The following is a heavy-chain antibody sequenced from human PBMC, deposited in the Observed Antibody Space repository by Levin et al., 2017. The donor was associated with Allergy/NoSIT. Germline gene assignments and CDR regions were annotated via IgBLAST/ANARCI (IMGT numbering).Heavy chain of an antibody. Sequence: GGSLRLSCAASGFTFSSYAMHWVRQAPGKGLEWVAVISYDGSNKYYADSVKGRFTISRDNSKNTLYLQMNSLRAEDTAVYYCAREEDFYGSGRGFDYWGQGTLVTVSS. CDR1: GFTFSSYA. J-gene: IGHJ4*02. CDR2: ISYDGSNK. CDR3: AREEDFYGSGRGFDY. V-gene: IGHV3-30-3*01. D-gene: IGHD3-10*01.